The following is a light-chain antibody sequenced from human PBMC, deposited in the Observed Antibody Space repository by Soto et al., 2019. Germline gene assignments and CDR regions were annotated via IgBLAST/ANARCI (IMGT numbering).Light chain of an antibody. CDR3: QQYGSSPPIT. J-gene: IGKJ5*01. Sequence: EIVLTQSPGTLSLSPGERATLSCRASHSVSSSYLAWYQQKPGQAPRLLIYGASSRATGIPDRFSGSGSGTVFTLTISRLEPEDCAVYYWQQYGSSPPITFGQGTRLEIK. CDR2: GAS. V-gene: IGKV3-20*01. CDR1: HSVSSSY.